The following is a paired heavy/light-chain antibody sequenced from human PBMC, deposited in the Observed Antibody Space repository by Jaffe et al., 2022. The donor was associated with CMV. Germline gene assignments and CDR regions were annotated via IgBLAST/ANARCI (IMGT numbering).Heavy chain of an antibody. D-gene: IGHD6-19*01. CDR3: GPHKGAVAPFDY. V-gene: IGHV3-11*01. CDR2: ISSSGSTI. CDR1: GFTFSDYY. Sequence: QVQLVESGGGLVKPGGSLRLSCAASGFTFSDYYMSWIRQAPGKGLEWVSYISSSGSTIYYADSVKGRFTISRDNAKNSLYLQMNSLRAEDTAVYYCGPHKGAVAPFDYWGQGTLVTVSS. J-gene: IGHJ4*02.
Light chain of an antibody. Sequence: EIVMTQSPATLSVSPGERATLSCRASQSVSSNLAWYQQKPGQAPRLLIYGASTRATGIPARFSGSGSGTEFTLTISSLQSEDFAVYYCQQYNNWPPLFTFGPGTKVDIK. CDR1: QSVSSN. J-gene: IGKJ3*01. V-gene: IGKV3-15*01. CDR2: GAS. CDR3: QQYNNWPPLFT.